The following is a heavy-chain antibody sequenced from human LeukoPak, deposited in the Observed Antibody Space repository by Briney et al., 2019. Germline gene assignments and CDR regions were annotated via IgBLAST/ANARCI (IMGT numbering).Heavy chain of an antibody. CDR2: IYYSGTT. J-gene: IGHJ4*02. D-gene: IGHD6-19*01. V-gene: IGHV4-39*07. Sequence: SETLSLTCTVSGGSISINSYYWGWLRQPPGLGLEWIGHIYYSGTTYYSPSLKSRVTISVDTSKNQFSLKLNSVTAADTAVYYCARMGRIAVAGLDYWGQGTLVTVSS. CDR3: ARMGRIAVAGLDY. CDR1: GGSISINSYY.